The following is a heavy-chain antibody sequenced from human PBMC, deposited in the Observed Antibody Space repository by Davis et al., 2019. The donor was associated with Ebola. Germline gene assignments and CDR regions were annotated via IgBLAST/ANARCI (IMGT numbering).Heavy chain of an antibody. CDR1: GFTFRNYA. Sequence: GESLKISCAASGFTFRNYAMHWVRQAPGKGLEWVAVVSHSEREQFYADSVKGRFTISRDNSENTLYLQMNSLTADDTAVYYCARAVFHEVLDYWGQGTPVTVSS. J-gene: IGHJ4*02. CDR2: VSHSEREQ. D-gene: IGHD3-3*01. CDR3: ARAVFHEVLDY. V-gene: IGHV3-30*04.